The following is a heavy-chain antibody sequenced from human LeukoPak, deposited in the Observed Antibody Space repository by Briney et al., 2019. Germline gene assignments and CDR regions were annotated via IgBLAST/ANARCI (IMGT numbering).Heavy chain of an antibody. CDR3: ARTFGSGRYPGDWFDP. CDR1: GFPFSNYW. Sequence: GGSLRLSCTASGFPFSNYWMHWVRHGPGKGLEWVSRIYSDGSSTTYADSVKGRFTISRDNAKNTLYLQMSSLRVEDTAVYYCARTFGSGRYPGDWFDPWGQGTLVTVSS. V-gene: IGHV3-74*01. J-gene: IGHJ5*02. D-gene: IGHD6-19*01. CDR2: IYSDGSST.